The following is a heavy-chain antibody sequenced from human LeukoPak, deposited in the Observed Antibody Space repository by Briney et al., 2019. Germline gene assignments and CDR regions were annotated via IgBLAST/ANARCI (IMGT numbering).Heavy chain of an antibody. V-gene: IGHV3-11*01. CDR1: GFSFADHC. J-gene: IGHJ6*03. Sequence: PGGSLRLSCEASGFSFADHCMSWIRQAPGKGLEWVSYMTNSGSIIYYADSVKGRFTTSRDNTKTFLYLQMSSLRDEDTAVYYCARLGFGEYYFYYYMDVWGKGTAVTVSS. CDR2: MTNSGSII. CDR3: ARLGFGEYYFYYYMDV. D-gene: IGHD3-10*01.